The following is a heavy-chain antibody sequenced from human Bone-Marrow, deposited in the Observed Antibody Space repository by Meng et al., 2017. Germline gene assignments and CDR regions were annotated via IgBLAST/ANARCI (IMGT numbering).Heavy chain of an antibody. D-gene: IGHD1-26*01. CDR3: ARVPGGASIDY. Sequence: GESLKISCAASGFTFSDYYMTWIRQAPGKGLEWASYISNGGDTIYYADSVKGRFTFSRDNAKSSLYLQMNSLRAEDTAVYYCARVPGGASIDYWGQGTLVTVSS. CDR1: GFTFSDYY. CDR2: ISNGGDTI. V-gene: IGHV3-11*01. J-gene: IGHJ4*02.